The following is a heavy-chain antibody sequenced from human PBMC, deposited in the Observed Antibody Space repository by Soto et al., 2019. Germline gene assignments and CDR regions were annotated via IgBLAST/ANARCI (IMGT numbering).Heavy chain of an antibody. CDR2: IYTSGTT. D-gene: IGHD6-19*01. V-gene: IGHV4-4*07. CDR1: GGSIGNYY. Sequence: SETLSLTCTVSGGSIGNYYWTWLRQPAGKGLEWIGRIYTSGTTNYNPSLKRRVTMLIDPSRNQFSLRLSSVTAADTALYYCARQRTYSSAWFDYWGQGTLVTVSS. J-gene: IGHJ5*01. CDR3: ARQRTYSSAWFDY.